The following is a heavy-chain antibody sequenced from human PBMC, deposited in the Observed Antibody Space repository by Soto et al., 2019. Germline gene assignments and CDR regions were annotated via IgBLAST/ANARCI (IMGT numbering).Heavy chain of an antibody. CDR1: GGSFSGYY. Sequence: PSETLSLTCAGYGGSFSGYYWSRIRQPPGKGLEWAGEINHSGSTNYNPSLKSRVTISVDTSKNQFSLKLSSVTAADTAAYYCARSRLQEHEWIQLWLLEYYYGMDVWGQGTTVTVSS. CDR2: INHSGST. V-gene: IGHV4-34*01. D-gene: IGHD5-18*01. CDR3: ARSRLQEHEWIQLWLLEYYYGMDV. J-gene: IGHJ6*02.